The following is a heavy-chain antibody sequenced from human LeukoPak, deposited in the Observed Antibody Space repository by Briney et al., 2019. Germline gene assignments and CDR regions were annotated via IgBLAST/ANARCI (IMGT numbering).Heavy chain of an antibody. V-gene: IGHV3-30*03. Sequence: GGSLRLSCAASGFTFRSYGMHWIRQAPGKGLEWVALISDDGSNIYYADSVKSRFTISRDSSKNTLSPQMSSLRVEDTAVYYCARDNKRFSCDYWGQGTLVTVSS. CDR3: ARDNKRFSCDY. D-gene: IGHD2/OR15-2a*01. CDR1: GFTFRSYG. CDR2: ISDDGSNI. J-gene: IGHJ4*02.